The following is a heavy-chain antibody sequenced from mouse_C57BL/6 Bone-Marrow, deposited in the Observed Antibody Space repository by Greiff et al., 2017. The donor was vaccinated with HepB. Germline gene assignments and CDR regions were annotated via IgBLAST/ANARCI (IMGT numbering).Heavy chain of an antibody. CDR3: ARENYDRLFWAMDY. CDR1: GYTFTSYW. D-gene: IGHD2-4*01. J-gene: IGHJ4*01. CDR2: IYPSDSET. Sequence: QVQLQQPGAELVRPGSSVKLSCKASGYTFTSYWMDWVKQRPGQGLEWIGNIYPSDSETHYNQKFKDKATLTVDKSSSTAYMQLSSLTSEDSAVYDCARENYDRLFWAMDYWGQGTSVTVSS. V-gene: IGHV1-61*01.